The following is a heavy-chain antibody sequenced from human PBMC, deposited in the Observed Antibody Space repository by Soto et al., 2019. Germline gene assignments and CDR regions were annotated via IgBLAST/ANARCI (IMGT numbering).Heavy chain of an antibody. J-gene: IGHJ4*02. CDR3: ASVVDYVELKESYY. D-gene: IGHD4-17*01. Sequence: QVQLVQYGADVKKPGASVKDSCEASGYIFPNYGITWVRPAPGQGLEWMGWITGHNGNTKYAQKLQGRVTMTTDPSTSTAYCGIRSLISNKTSVYYYASVVDYVELKESYYWGQGTLVIVSS. CDR1: GYIFPNYG. V-gene: IGHV1-18*01. CDR2: ITGHNGNT.